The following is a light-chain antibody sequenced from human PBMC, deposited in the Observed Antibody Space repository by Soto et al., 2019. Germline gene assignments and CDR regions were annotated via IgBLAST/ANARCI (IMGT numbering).Light chain of an antibody. CDR3: QQYGSSPRT. CDR1: QSVRSN. V-gene: IGKV3-15*01. CDR2: GAS. Sequence: EIVMTQSPATLSVSPGDRVTLSCRASQSVRSNSAWYQQKPGQTPRLLIYGASTRATGIPARFSGSGYETEFTLTISSLQSEDFAIYYCQQYGSSPRTFGQGTRLEIK. J-gene: IGKJ5*01.